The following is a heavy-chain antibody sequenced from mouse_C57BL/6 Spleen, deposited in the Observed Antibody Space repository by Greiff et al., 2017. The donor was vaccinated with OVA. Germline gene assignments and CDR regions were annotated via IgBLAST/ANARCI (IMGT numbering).Heavy chain of an antibody. V-gene: IGHV3-6*01. CDR2: ISYDGSN. Sequence: EVQLQESGPGLVKPSQSLSLTCSATGYSITSGYYWNWIRQFPGNKLEWMGYISYDGSNNYNPSLKNRISITRDTSKNQFFLKLNSVTTEDTATYYCARDGPWYFDVWGTGTTVTVSS. CDR1: GYSITSGYY. CDR3: ARDGPWYFDV. J-gene: IGHJ1*03.